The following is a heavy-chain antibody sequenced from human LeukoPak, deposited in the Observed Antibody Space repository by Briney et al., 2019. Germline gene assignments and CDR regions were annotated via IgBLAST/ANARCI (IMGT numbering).Heavy chain of an antibody. CDR3: AREVAGCTNGVCYQSSYWYFDL. CDR2: IYYSGST. CDR1: GGSISSGGYY. J-gene: IGHJ2*01. Sequence: SETLSLTCTVSGGSISSGGYYWSWIRQHPGKGLEWIGNIYYSGSTYYNPSLKSRVTISVDTSKNQFSLKLSSVTAADTAVYYCAREVAGCTNGVCYQSSYWYFDLWGRGTLVTVSS. V-gene: IGHV4-31*03. D-gene: IGHD2-8*01.